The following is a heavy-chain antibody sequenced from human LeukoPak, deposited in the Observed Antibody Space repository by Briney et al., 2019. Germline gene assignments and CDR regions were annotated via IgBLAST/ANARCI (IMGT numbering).Heavy chain of an antibody. CDR2: ISGSGGST. CDR1: GFTFSSYA. D-gene: IGHD3-10*01. J-gene: IGHJ4*02. V-gene: IGHV3-23*01. CDR3: AKDLGVYGSGSYDY. Sequence: PGGSLRLSCAASGFTFSSYAMNWVRQAPGKGLEWVSTISGSGGSTYYADSVKGRFTTSRDNSKNTPYLQMNSLRAEDTALYYCAKDLGVYGSGSYDYWGQGTLVTVSS.